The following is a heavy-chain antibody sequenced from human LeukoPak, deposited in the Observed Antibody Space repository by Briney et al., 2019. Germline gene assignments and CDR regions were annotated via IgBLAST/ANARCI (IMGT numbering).Heavy chain of an antibody. D-gene: IGHD1-26*01. V-gene: IGHV1-18*01. J-gene: IGHJ4*02. Sequence: ASVKVSCKASGGTFSSYAISWVRQAPGQGLEWMGWISAYNGNTNYAQKLQGRVTMTTDISTSTAYMELRSLRSDDTAVYYCARGEAYGGSYYYFDYWGQGTLVTVSS. CDR2: ISAYNGNT. CDR3: ARGEAYGGSYYYFDY. CDR1: GGTFSSYA.